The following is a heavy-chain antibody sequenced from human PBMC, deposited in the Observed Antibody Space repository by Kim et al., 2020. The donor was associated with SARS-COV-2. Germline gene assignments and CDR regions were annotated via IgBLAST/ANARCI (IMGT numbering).Heavy chain of an antibody. CDR3: ARDTPPSYGDYGYYYYGMDA. V-gene: IGHV3-33*01. Sequence: GGSLRLSCAASGFTFSSYGMHWVRQAPGKGLEWVAVIWYDGSNKYYADSVKGRFTISRDNSKNTLYLQMNSLRAEDTAVYYCARDTPPSYGDYGYYYYGMDAWGQGTTVTVSS. CDR2: IWYDGSNK. D-gene: IGHD4-17*01. J-gene: IGHJ6*02. CDR1: GFTFSSYG.